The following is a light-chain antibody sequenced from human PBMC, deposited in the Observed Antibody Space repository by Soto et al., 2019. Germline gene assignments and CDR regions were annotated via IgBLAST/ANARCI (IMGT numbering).Light chain of an antibody. V-gene: IGKV3-15*01. CDR2: AAS. Sequence: EMVMTKSPHIVYVSQGATAKLSCMASQSVGSNLAWYQQKPGQAPRLLIYAASTRATGIPARFSGNGSGTEFTLTISSLQSEDFAVYYCQQYNNWSFGQGTRLEIK. J-gene: IGKJ5*01. CDR3: QQYNNWS. CDR1: QSVGSN.